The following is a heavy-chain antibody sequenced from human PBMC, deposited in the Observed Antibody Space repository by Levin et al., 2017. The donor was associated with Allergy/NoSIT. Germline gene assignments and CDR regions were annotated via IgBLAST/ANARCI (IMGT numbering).Heavy chain of an antibody. D-gene: IGHD2-2*01. CDR2: VYHNGVT. CDR3: TRESSSAAPH. J-gene: IGHJ4*02. Sequence: RTSETLSLTCTVYGFSIISDYHWGWARQPPGKGLEWIGSVYHNGVTYYNPSLKSRLAISVDTSKNQFSLRVSSVTATDTAIYYCTRESSSAAPHWGQGTLVTVSS. V-gene: IGHV4-38-2*02. CDR1: GFSIISDYH.